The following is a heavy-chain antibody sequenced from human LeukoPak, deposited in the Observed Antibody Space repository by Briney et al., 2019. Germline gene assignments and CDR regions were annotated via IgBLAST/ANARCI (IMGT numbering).Heavy chain of an antibody. J-gene: IGHJ6*02. CDR2: IKNDGSET. CDR1: GFTFSSYW. V-gene: IGHV3-74*01. Sequence: GGSLRRSCAASGFTFSSYWMHWVRQVPGKGLVWVSRIKNDGSETNYADSVKGRFTISRDNAQNTLYLQMSSLRVDDTAVYYCASDRVNYGLDVWGQGTTVSVSS. CDR3: ASDRVNYGLDV.